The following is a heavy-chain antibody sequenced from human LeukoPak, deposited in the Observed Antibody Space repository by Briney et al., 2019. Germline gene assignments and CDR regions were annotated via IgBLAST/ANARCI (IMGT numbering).Heavy chain of an antibody. CDR1: GGPISSYY. J-gene: IGHJ4*02. Sequence: SETLSLTCTVSGGPISSYYWSWIRQPAGKGLEWIGRIYTSGSTNYNPSLKSRVTMSVDTSKNQFSLKLSSVTAADTAVYYCARVSYYGSGSYYSGFYFDYWGQGTLVTVSS. CDR2: IYTSGST. CDR3: ARVSYYGSGSYYSGFYFDY. D-gene: IGHD3-10*01. V-gene: IGHV4-4*07.